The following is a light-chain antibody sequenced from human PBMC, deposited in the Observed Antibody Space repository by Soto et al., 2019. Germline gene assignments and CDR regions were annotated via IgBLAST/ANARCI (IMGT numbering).Light chain of an antibody. CDR1: NSNIGGNY. J-gene: IGLJ2*01. CDR3: ATWDDSLNVV. Sequence: QSVLTQPPSASGTPGQRVTISCSGSNSNIGGNYVFWYQQLPGTAPKLLIYSNDQRPSAVPGRFSGSKSGTSASLAISGLLSEDEADYYCATWDDSLNVVFGGGTQLTVL. V-gene: IGLV1-47*02. CDR2: SND.